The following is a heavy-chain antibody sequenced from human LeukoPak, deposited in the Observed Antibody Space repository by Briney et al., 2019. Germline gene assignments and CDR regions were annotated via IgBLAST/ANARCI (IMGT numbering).Heavy chain of an antibody. V-gene: IGHV4-59*08. CDR1: GGSISSYY. D-gene: IGHD2-2*01. J-gene: IGHJ6*02. CDR3: ARHLLGYCSSTSCHHQYYYYYGLDV. CDR2: IYYSGST. Sequence: PSETLSLTCTVSGGSISSYYWSWIRQPPGKGLEWIGYIYYSGSTNYNPFLKSRVTISVDTSKNQFSLKLSSVTAADTAVYYCARHLLGYCSSTSCHHQYYYYYGLDVWGQGTTVTVSS.